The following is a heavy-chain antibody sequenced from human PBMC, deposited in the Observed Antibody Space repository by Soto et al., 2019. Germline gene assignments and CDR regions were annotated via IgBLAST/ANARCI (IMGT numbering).Heavy chain of an antibody. V-gene: IGHV1-69*13. CDR1: GGTFSSYA. CDR3: ARDGYSSSWYGTFAY. D-gene: IGHD6-13*01. Sequence: ASVKVSCKASGGTFSSYAISWVRQAPGQGLEWMGGIIPIFGTANYAQKFQGRVTITADESTSTAYMELSSLRSEDTAVYYCARDGYSSSWYGTFAYWGQGTLVTVSS. CDR2: IIPIFGTA. J-gene: IGHJ4*02.